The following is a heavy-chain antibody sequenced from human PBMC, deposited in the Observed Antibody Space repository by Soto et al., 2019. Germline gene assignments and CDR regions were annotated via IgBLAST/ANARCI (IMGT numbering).Heavy chain of an antibody. V-gene: IGHV3-7*05. Sequence: GGSLRLSCAASGFTFSSYWMSWVRQAPGKGLEWVANIKQDGSEKYYVDSVKGRFTISRDNAKNSLYLQMNSLRAEDTAVYYCAREFLPRLPATDDWGQGTLVTVSS. CDR2: IKQDGSEK. CDR3: AREFLPRLPATDD. D-gene: IGHD2-2*01. CDR1: GFTFSSYW. J-gene: IGHJ4*02.